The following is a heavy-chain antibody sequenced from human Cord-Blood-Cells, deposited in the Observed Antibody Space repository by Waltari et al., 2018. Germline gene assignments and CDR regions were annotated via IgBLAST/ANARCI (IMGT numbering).Heavy chain of an antibody. Sequence: QLQLQESGPGLVKPSETLSLTCTVSGGSISSSSYYWGWIRQPPGKGLEWIGIIYYSGRTYYNPSLKSRVTISVDTSKNQFSLKLSSVTAADTAVYYCARREGATSFDIWGQGTMVTVSS. V-gene: IGHV4-39*01. CDR3: ARREGATSFDI. CDR1: GGSISSSSYY. CDR2: IYYSGRT. D-gene: IGHD1-26*01. J-gene: IGHJ3*02.